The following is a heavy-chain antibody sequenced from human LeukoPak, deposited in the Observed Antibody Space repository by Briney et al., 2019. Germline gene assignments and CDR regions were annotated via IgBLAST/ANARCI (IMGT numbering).Heavy chain of an antibody. CDR1: GFTFSDYY. D-gene: IGHD2-21*02. Sequence: SGGSLRLSCAASGFTFSDYYMSWIRQAPGKGLEWVSYTSSSGSTIYYADSVKGRFTISRDNAKNSLYLQMNSLRAEDTAVYYCARVAYCGGDCYCFDYWGQGTLVTVSS. CDR3: ARVAYCGGDCYCFDY. CDR2: TSSSGSTI. V-gene: IGHV3-11*01. J-gene: IGHJ4*02.